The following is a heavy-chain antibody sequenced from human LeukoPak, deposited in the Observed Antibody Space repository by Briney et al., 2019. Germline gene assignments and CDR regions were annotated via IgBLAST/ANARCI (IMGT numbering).Heavy chain of an antibody. Sequence: GGSLRLSCAASGFTFSSYWMHWVRQAPGKGLVWVSRINSDESSTSYANSVKGRFTISRDNAKNTLYLQMNSLRAEDTAVYYCARMRYYYDSSGHYYYGMDVWGQGTTVTVSS. J-gene: IGHJ6*02. D-gene: IGHD3-22*01. V-gene: IGHV3-74*01. CDR2: INSDESST. CDR1: GFTFSSYW. CDR3: ARMRYYYDSSGHYYYGMDV.